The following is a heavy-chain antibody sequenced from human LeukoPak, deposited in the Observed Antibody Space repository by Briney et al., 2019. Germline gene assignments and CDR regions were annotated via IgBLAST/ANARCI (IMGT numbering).Heavy chain of an antibody. V-gene: IGHV4-4*07. Sequence: SETLSLTCTVSGGSISNYYWSWIRQPAGKGLEWIGRIHTSGSTNYNPSLKSRVTMSEDTSKNQFSLKLSSVTAADTAVYYCAREGPVGATLYWYFDLWGRGTLVTVSS. D-gene: IGHD1-26*01. CDR3: AREGPVGATLYWYFDL. CDR2: IHTSGST. J-gene: IGHJ2*01. CDR1: GGSISNYY.